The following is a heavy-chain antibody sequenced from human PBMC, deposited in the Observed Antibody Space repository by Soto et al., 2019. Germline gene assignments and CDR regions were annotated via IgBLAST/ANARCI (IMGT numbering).Heavy chain of an antibody. Sequence: ASVKVSCKASGYTFTGYYMHWVRQAPGQGLEWMGWINPNSGGTNCAQKFQGRVTMTRDTSISTAYMELSRLRSDDTAVYYCASSFSGSGWYGYFQHWGQGTLVTVSS. CDR1: GYTFTGYY. CDR2: INPNSGGT. V-gene: IGHV1-2*02. D-gene: IGHD6-19*01. J-gene: IGHJ1*01. CDR3: ASSFSGSGWYGYFQH.